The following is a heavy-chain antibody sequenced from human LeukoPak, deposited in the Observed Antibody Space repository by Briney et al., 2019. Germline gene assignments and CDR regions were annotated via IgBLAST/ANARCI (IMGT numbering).Heavy chain of an antibody. V-gene: IGHV3-33*06. CDR1: GFTFSSYG. Sequence: PGRSLRLSCAASGFTFSSYGMHWVRQAPGKGLEWVAVIWYDGTNKYYADSVKGRFTISRDNSKNTLYLQMNSLRAEDTAVYYCAKDRVRYCSSTSCSGFDPWGQGTLVTVSS. J-gene: IGHJ5*02. D-gene: IGHD2-2*01. CDR3: AKDRVRYCSSTSCSGFDP. CDR2: IWYDGTNK.